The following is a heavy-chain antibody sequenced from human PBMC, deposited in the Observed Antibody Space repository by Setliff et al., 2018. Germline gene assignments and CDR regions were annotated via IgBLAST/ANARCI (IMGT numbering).Heavy chain of an antibody. CDR3: ARVRNTQNGFFDY. CDR2: IYHSRNT. V-gene: IGHV4-39*07. CDR1: GGSISSSSYY. Sequence: PSETLSLTCTVSGGSISSSSYYWGWIRQSPGKGLEWIGTIYHSRNTYYNPSLNSRLTISVDTSKNQFSLRLTSVTAADTAIYYCARVRNTQNGFFDYWSQGTLVTVSS. D-gene: IGHD1-1*01. J-gene: IGHJ4*02.